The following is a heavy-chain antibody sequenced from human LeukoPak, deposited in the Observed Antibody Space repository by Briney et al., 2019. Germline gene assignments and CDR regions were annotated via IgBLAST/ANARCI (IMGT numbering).Heavy chain of an antibody. CDR3: ARGNFGSDY. V-gene: IGHV3-74*01. Sequence: QPGRSLRLSCVASGFTFSNYWMHWVRQAPGKGLVYNSRTNSDETSTNYANSVKGRFTISRDNAKNTLYLQMSSLRADDTAVYYCARGNFGSDYWGQGTLVTVSS. CDR2: TNSDETST. D-gene: IGHD3-16*01. J-gene: IGHJ4*02. CDR1: GFTFSNYW.